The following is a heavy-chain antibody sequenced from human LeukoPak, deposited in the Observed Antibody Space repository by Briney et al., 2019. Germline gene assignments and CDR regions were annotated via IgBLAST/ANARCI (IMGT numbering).Heavy chain of an antibody. CDR2: ISYDGSNK. Sequence: GGSLRLSCAASGFTFSSYAMHWVRQAPGKGLEWAAVISYDGSNKYYADSVKGRFTISRDNSKNTLYLQMNSLRAEDTAVYYCARDSSIVVVITSDFDYWGQGTLVTVSS. V-gene: IGHV3-30-3*01. D-gene: IGHD3-22*01. CDR1: GFTFSSYA. J-gene: IGHJ4*02. CDR3: ARDSSIVVVITSDFDY.